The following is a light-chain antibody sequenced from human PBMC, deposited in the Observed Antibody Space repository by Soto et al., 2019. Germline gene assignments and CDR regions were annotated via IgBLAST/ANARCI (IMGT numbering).Light chain of an antibody. J-gene: IGLJ1*01. V-gene: IGLV2-14*01. CDR2: DVN. CDR3: SSYAISSAYV. Sequence: QSVLTQPASVSGSPGQSITISCTGTSSDIGAYNYVSWYQQHPGKAPKLLIYDVNYRPSGVSNRLSGSKSGNTDSLTISGLQAEDEADYYCSSYAISSAYVFGTGTKLTVL. CDR1: SSDIGAYNY.